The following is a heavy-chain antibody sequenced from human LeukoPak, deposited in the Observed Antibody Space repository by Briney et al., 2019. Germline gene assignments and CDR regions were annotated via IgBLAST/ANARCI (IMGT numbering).Heavy chain of an antibody. V-gene: IGHV1-2*06. CDR1: GYTFTGYY. CDR2: INPNSGGT. J-gene: IGHJ4*02. Sequence: ASVKVSCKASGYTFTGYYMHWVRQAPGQGIEWMGRINPNSGGTNYAQKFQGRVTMTRDTSISTAYMELSRLRSDDTAVYYCARDRYYYDSSGYYSFQKFDYWGQGTLVTVSS. CDR3: ARDRYYYDSSGYYSFQKFDY. D-gene: IGHD3-22*01.